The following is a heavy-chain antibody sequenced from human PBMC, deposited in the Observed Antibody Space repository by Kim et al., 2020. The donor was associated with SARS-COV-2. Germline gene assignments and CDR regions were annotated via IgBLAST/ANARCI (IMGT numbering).Heavy chain of an antibody. CDR2: ISYDGSNK. V-gene: IGHV3-30*18. CDR3: AKEGGDYGDSGYYGMDV. J-gene: IGHJ6*02. D-gene: IGHD4-17*01. CDR1: GFTFSSYG. Sequence: GGSLRLSCAASGFTFSSYGMHWVRQAPGKGLEWVAVISYDGSNKYYADSVKGRFTISRDNSKNTLYLQMNSLRAEDTAVYYCAKEGGDYGDSGYYGMDVWGQGTTVTVSS.